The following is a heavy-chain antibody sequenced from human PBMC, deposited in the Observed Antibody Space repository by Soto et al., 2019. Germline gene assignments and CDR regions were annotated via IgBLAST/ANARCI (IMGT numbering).Heavy chain of an antibody. CDR2: INGRSNYK. CDR3: ASGITGTTSVY. Sequence: PGGSLRLSCASSGFTFSTYTMNWVRQAPGKGLEWVSSINGRSNYKYYADSVKGRFTISRDNSKNTLYLQMNSLRAEDTAVYYCASGITGTTSVYWGQGTLVTVSS. CDR1: GFTFSTYT. D-gene: IGHD1-7*01. V-gene: IGHV3-21*01. J-gene: IGHJ4*02.